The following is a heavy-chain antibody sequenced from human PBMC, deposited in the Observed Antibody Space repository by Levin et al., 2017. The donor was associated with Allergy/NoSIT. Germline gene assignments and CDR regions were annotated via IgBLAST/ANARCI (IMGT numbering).Heavy chain of an antibody. CDR1: GFTFSSYA. V-gene: IGHV3-21*01. D-gene: IGHD3-3*01. J-gene: IGHJ4*02. CDR3: ARDMETFDFWSASEY. Sequence: ETLSLTCAASGFTFSSYAMNWVRQAPGKGLEWVSSIGSRNAYIYYADSVRGRFTISRDNAKNSLYLQLNSLRAEDTAVYYCARDMETFDFWSASEYWGQGTLVTVSS. CDR2: IGSRNAYI.